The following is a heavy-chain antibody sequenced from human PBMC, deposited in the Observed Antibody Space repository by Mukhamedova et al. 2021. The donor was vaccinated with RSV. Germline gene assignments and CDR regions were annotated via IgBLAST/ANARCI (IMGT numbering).Heavy chain of an antibody. J-gene: IGHJ4*02. Sequence: YYADSVKGRFTISRDNSQNTLYLQMNSLREDDTAVYFCAKGGRGGRGVSCYSGWDYFDYWGQGTQVTVSS. D-gene: IGHD2-15*01. CDR3: AKGGRGGRGVSCYSGWDYFDY. V-gene: IGHV3-23*01.